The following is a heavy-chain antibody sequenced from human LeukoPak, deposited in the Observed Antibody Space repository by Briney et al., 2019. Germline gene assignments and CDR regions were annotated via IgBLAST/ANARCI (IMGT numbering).Heavy chain of an antibody. CDR2: INHSGST. V-gene: IGHV4-34*01. D-gene: IGHD5-24*01. Sequence: SETLSLTCAVYGGSFSGYYWSWICQPPGKGLEWIGEINHSGSTNYNPSLKSRVTISVDTSKNQFSLKLSSVTAADTAVYYCARGPLLRDGYNQYYYYYYMDVWGKGTTVTVSS. CDR3: ARGPLLRDGYNQYYYYYYMDV. CDR1: GGSFSGYY. J-gene: IGHJ6*03.